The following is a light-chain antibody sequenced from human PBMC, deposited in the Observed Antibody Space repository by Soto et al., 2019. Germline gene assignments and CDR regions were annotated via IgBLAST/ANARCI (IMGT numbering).Light chain of an antibody. V-gene: IGKV2-28*01. CDR1: QSLLHSNGYNY. CDR2: LGS. CDR3: MQALQTPLT. Sequence: DIVMTQSPLSLPVTPGEPASISCRSSQSLLHSNGYNYLDWYLQKPGQSPQLLIYLGSNRASGVPDRFSGSGSGTDFTLKISRVEAEDVGVYHCMQALQTPLTFGPGTKVDXK. J-gene: IGKJ3*01.